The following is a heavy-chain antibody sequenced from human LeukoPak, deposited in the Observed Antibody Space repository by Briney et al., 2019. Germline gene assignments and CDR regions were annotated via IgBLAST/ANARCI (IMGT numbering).Heavy chain of an antibody. D-gene: IGHD4-23*01. CDR3: ARDRSVYGGNPDY. CDR2: IYYSGST. Sequence: SETLSLTCTVSGGSISSSSYYWGWIRQPPGKGLEWIGSIYYSGSTYYNPSLKSRVTISVDTSKDQFSLKLSSVTAADTAVYYCARDRSVYGGNPDYWGQGTLVTVSS. J-gene: IGHJ4*02. V-gene: IGHV4-39*02. CDR1: GGSISSSSYY.